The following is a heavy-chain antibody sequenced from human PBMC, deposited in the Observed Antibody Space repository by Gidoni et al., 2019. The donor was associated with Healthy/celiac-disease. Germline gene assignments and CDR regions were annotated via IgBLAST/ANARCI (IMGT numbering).Heavy chain of an antibody. CDR1: GYSFTSYW. CDR2: IYPADSDT. D-gene: IGHD3-10*01. CDR3: ARLLLWFGEPAPGGFDP. J-gene: IGHJ5*02. Sequence: EMQLVQSGAAVKKPGESLKISCKGSGYSFTSYWIGWVRQMPGKGLEGMGIIYPADSDTRYRPSFQGQVTISADKSISTAYLQWSSLTASDTAMYYCARLLLWFGEPAPGGFDPWGQGTLVTVSS. V-gene: IGHV5-51*01.